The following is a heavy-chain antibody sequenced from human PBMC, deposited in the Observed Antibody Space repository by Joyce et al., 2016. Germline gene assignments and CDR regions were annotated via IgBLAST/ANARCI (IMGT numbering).Heavy chain of an antibody. J-gene: IGHJ4*02. CDR1: GFTFTTYA. Sequence: VQLVVSGGGLVQPGGSLRLSCAASGFTFTTYAMNWVRQGPGKGLEWLSYISPSSKTIYYADSVKGRFTISRDNAKNSLYLQMNSLRDEDTAVYYCARDSDDTTVETQPFEYWGQGTLVTVSS. CDR3: ARDSDDTTVETQPFEY. V-gene: IGHV3-48*02. D-gene: IGHD4-23*01. CDR2: ISPSSKTI.